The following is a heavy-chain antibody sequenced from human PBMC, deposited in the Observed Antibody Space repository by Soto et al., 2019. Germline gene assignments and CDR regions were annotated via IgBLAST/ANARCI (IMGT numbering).Heavy chain of an antibody. Sequence: EVQLVQSGAEVKKPGESLKISCKGSGYSFTSYWIGWVRQMPGKGLEWMGIIYPGDSDTRYSPSFQGQVTISADKSISTAYLQWSSLKASDTAMYYCASLYYDFWSGYPKGAEYFQHWGQGTLVTVSS. CDR1: GYSFTSYW. J-gene: IGHJ1*01. CDR3: ASLYYDFWSGYPKGAEYFQH. V-gene: IGHV5-51*03. D-gene: IGHD3-3*01. CDR2: IYPGDSDT.